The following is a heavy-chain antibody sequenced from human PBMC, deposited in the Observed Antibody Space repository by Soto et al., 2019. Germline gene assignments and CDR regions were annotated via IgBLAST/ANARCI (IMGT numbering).Heavy chain of an antibody. CDR1: GGSISSSNW. V-gene: IGHV4-4*02. Sequence: SETLSLTCAVSGGSISSSNWWSWVRQPPGKGLEWIGEIYHSGSTNYNPSLKSRVTISVDKSKNQFSLKLSSVTAADTAVYYCARDRRLIFGVADYFDYCGQGTLVTVSS. D-gene: IGHD3-3*01. J-gene: IGHJ4*02. CDR2: IYHSGST. CDR3: ARDRRLIFGVADYFDY.